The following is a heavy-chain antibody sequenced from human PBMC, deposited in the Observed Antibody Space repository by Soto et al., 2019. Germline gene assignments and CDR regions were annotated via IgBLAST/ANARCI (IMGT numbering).Heavy chain of an antibody. CDR2: IYSGGST. V-gene: IGHV3-66*01. CDR3: ASRNCSSTSCSTPLYYYYYMDV. CDR1: GFTVSSNY. J-gene: IGHJ6*03. Sequence: GGSLRLSCAASGFTVSSNYMSWVRQAPGKGLEWVSVIYSGGSTYYADSEKGRFTISRDNSKNTLYLQMNSLRAEDTAVYYCASRNCSSTSCSTPLYYYYYMDVWGKGTTVTVSS. D-gene: IGHD2-2*01.